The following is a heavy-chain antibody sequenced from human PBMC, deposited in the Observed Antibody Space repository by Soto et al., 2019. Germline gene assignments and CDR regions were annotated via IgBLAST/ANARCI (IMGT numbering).Heavy chain of an antibody. Sequence: QVQLQESGPGLVKPSESLSLTCTVSGGSIRSYYWSWIRQPPGKGLEWMGYIYYSGSTNYNPSLKSRLTLSVDTSKNQFSLRLSSVTAADTAVYYCARTIVALVTGFDFWGQGTLVAVSS. CDR2: IYYSGST. V-gene: IGHV4-59*01. CDR1: GGSIRSYY. CDR3: ARTIVALVTGFDF. D-gene: IGHD5-12*01. J-gene: IGHJ4*02.